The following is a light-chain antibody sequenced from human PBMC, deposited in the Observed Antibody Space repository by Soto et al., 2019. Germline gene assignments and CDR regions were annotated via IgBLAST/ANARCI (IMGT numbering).Light chain of an antibody. CDR3: QTWDNIAV. Sequence: YELTQPPSVSVSPGQTASITCSGDNLGTKYASWYQQKAGRSPVLVIYEDDRRPSGIPERFSGSNSGNTATLTISGTQAMDEADYYCQTWDNIAVFGGGTKVTVL. V-gene: IGLV3-1*01. CDR2: EDD. CDR1: NLGTKY. J-gene: IGLJ2*01.